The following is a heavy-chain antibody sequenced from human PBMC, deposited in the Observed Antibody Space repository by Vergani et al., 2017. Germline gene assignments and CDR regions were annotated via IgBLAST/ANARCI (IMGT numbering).Heavy chain of an antibody. V-gene: IGHV4-61*02. CDR2: IHTSGST. CDR1: GGSINSYNYY. D-gene: IGHD2-15*01. Sequence: QVQLQESGPGLVKPSQTLSLTCTVSGGSINSYNYYWSWLRQPAGKGLEGIGRIHTSGSTNYNPSLKSRITMSEDTSKNQFSLNLTSVTAADTAVYFCARGSCLGGSCYKPLFDYWGQGILVTVSS. J-gene: IGHJ4*02. CDR3: ARGSCLGGSCYKPLFDY.